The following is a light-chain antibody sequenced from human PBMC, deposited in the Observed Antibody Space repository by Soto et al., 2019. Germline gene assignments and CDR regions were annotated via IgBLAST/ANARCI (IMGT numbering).Light chain of an antibody. CDR3: GAWDDSLNGWV. J-gene: IGLJ3*02. Sequence: QPVLTQPPSASGTPGQRVTISCSGSSSNIGSNSVNWYQQLPGTAPKLLISSDNQRPSGVPDRFSGSKSGTSGSLAISGLQSEDEADYYCGAWDDSLNGWVFGGGTKLTVL. V-gene: IGLV1-44*01. CDR1: SSNIGSNS. CDR2: SDN.